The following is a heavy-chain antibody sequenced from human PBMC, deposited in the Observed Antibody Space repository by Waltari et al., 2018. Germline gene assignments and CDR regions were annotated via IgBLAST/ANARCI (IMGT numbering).Heavy chain of an antibody. Sequence: EVQLLESGGGLVQPGGSLRLSCAASGVTFSNHAMSWVSQAPGKGYGWVLVMTVVGRTKNSAESVRDRLTISRDKSRNTLYLEMNSLRAEDTAVYYCARDWRRSLDFFGWLLFALDFWGQGTLVAVSS. D-gene: IGHD3-9*01. J-gene: IGHJ4*02. CDR3: ARDWRRSLDFFGWLLFALDF. CDR1: GVTFSNHA. V-gene: IGHV3-23*01. CDR2: MTVVGRTK.